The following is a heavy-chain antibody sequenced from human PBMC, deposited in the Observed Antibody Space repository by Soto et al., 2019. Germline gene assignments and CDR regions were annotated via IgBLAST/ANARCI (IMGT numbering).Heavy chain of an antibody. V-gene: IGHV1-18*01. D-gene: IGHD2-21*02. Sequence: QVQLVQSGAEVKKPGASVKVSCKASGYTFTSYGISWVRQAPGQGLEWMGWISAYNGNTNYAQKLQGRVTMTTDTSTSTAYMELRSLRSDHTAVYYCARDKGAYCGGDCYSTWFDPWGQGTLVTVSS. J-gene: IGHJ5*02. CDR1: GYTFTSYG. CDR2: ISAYNGNT. CDR3: ARDKGAYCGGDCYSTWFDP.